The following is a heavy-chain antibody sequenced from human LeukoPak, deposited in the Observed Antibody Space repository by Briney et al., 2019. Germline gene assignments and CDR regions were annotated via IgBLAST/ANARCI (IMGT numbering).Heavy chain of an antibody. CDR3: SRHVVTLVRGVNNRKEDWFDP. CDR2: INTDSGGT. D-gene: IGHD3-10*01. J-gene: IGHJ5*02. CDR1: GYSFNTYY. Sequence: ASVKVSCKASGYSFNTYYMNWVRQAPGQGLEWLGWINTDSGGTNYAQKFLGKVTMTRDKANSTAYLELSGLRSDDTAVYYCSRHVVTLVRGVNNRKEDWFDPWGQGTLVSVSS. V-gene: IGHV1-2*02.